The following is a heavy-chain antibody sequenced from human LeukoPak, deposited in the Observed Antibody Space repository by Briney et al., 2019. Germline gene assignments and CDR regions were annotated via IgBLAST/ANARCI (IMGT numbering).Heavy chain of an antibody. J-gene: IGHJ4*02. CDR3: TTTVVVPAAIRGVIDY. CDR2: IRSKAYGGTT. Sequence: PGGSLRLSCTASGFTFGDYAMSWVRQAPGKGLDWVGFIRSKAYGGTTEYAASVKGRFTISRDDSKSIAYLQMNSLKTEDTAVYYCTTTVVVPAAIRGVIDYWGQGTLVTVSS. CDR1: GFTFGDYA. D-gene: IGHD2-2*02. V-gene: IGHV3-49*04.